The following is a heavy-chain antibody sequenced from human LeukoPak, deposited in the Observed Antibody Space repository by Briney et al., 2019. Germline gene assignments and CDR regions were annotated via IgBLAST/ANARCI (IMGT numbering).Heavy chain of an antibody. V-gene: IGHV3-21*01. CDR1: GFTFSGYR. Sequence: PGGSLRLSCAASGFTFSGYRMNWVRQAPGKGLEWVSSISSSSNYIYYADSVKGRFTISRDNAKNSLYLQMNSLRADDTAVYYCVRIPNSANFPNWFDPWGQGTLVTVSS. D-gene: IGHD4/OR15-4a*01. CDR2: ISSSSNYI. CDR3: VRIPNSANFPNWFDP. J-gene: IGHJ5*02.